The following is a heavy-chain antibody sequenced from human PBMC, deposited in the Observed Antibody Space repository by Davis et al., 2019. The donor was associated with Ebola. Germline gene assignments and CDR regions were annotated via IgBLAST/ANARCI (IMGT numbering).Heavy chain of an antibody. V-gene: IGHV3-21*01. J-gene: IGHJ6*03. CDR2: ISSSSSYI. D-gene: IGHD6-6*01. Sequence: GESLKISCAASGFTFSSYSMNWVRQAPGKGLEWVSSISSSSSYIYYADSVKGRFTISRDNAKNSLYLQMNSLRAEDTAVYYCARATNPSARYYYYYMDVWGKGTTVTVSS. CDR1: GFTFSSYS. CDR3: ARATNPSARYYYYYMDV.